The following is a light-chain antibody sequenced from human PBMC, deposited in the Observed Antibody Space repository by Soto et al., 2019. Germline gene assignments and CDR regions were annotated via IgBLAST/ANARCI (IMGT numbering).Light chain of an antibody. CDR3: QQYRSSQYT. CDR1: QSVNNNY. Sequence: MVLTQSPGILSLSPGERATLSSRARQSVNNNYLAWYKQKPGHAPRLLIYGAFSRATGLPARVSGSGSGTDVTLNISRLETEDLAVYSCQQYRSSQYTFGQAAKLEIK. J-gene: IGKJ2*01. V-gene: IGKV3-20*01. CDR2: GAF.